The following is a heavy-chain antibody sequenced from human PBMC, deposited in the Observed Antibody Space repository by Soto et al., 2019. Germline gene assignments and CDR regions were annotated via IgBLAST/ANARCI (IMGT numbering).Heavy chain of an antibody. J-gene: IGHJ4*02. CDR2: IWYDGSNK. Sequence: PGGSLRLSCAASGFTFSSYGMHWVRQAPGKGLEWVAVIWYDGSNKYYADSVKGRFTISRDNSKNTLYLQMNSLRAEDTAVYYCATAARYSGYGSGIDYWGQGTLVTVS. D-gene: IGHD5-12*01. CDR3: ATAARYSGYGSGIDY. V-gene: IGHV3-33*01. CDR1: GFTFSSYG.